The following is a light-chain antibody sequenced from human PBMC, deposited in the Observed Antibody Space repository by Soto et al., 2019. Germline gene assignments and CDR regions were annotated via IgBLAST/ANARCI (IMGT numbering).Light chain of an antibody. CDR1: SSNVGGYNY. V-gene: IGLV2-11*01. Sequence: QSALTQSRSVSGSPGQSVTISCTGTSSNVGGYNYVSWYQQHPGKVPKLLIYDVTKRPSGVPDRFSGSKSGNTASLTISGPQSEDEADYYCCSYEGTNTSYVFGTGTKLTVL. J-gene: IGLJ1*01. CDR2: DVT. CDR3: CSYEGTNTSYV.